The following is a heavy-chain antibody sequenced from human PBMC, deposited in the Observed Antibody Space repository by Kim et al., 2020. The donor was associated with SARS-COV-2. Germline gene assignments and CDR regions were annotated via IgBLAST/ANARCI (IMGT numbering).Heavy chain of an antibody. CDR1: GFTFDDYA. CDR3: AKEITMIVGAGPWFDP. J-gene: IGHJ5*02. D-gene: IGHD3-22*01. CDR2: ISGDGGST. V-gene: IGHV3-43*02. Sequence: GGSLRLSCAASGFTFDDYAMHWVRQAPGKGLEWVSLISGDGGSTYYADSVKGRFTISRDNSKNSLYLQMNSLRTEDTALYYCAKEITMIVGAGPWFDPWGQGTLVTVSS.